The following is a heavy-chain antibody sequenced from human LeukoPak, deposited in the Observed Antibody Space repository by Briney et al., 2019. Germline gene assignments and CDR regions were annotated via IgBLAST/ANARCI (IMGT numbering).Heavy chain of an antibody. Sequence: PGGSLRLSCEGSGFSFSSYWMTWVRQLPGKGPEWVANIRQDESERYFADSVKGRFTISRDNAKNSLYLQMNSLRAGDTAVYYCARDCFEVGGDCYPDAFDIWGQGTMVTVSS. CDR3: ARDCFEVGGDCYPDAFDI. J-gene: IGHJ3*02. CDR1: GFSFSSYW. D-gene: IGHD2-21*02. V-gene: IGHV3-7*01. CDR2: IRQDESER.